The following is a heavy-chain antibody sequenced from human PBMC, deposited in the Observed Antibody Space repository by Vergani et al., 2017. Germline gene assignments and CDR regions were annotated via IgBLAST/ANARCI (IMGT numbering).Heavy chain of an antibody. J-gene: IGHJ4*02. V-gene: IGHV3-21*01. Sequence: EVQLVESGGGLIQPGGSLRLSCAASGFTVSSNYMSWVRQAPGKGLEWVSSISSSSSYIYYADSVKGRITISSDNAQNSLYLQMNSLRAEDTAVYYCARDLTMVRGVGLGYWGQGTLVTVSS. CDR2: ISSSSSYI. D-gene: IGHD3-10*01. CDR3: ARDLTMVRGVGLGY. CDR1: GFTVSSNY.